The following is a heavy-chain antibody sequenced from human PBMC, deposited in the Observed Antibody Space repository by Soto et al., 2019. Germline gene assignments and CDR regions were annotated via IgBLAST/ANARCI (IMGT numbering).Heavy chain of an antibody. CDR3: ARVLRGGDSWVLLSGAFDI. CDR2: ISSSSSYI. D-gene: IGHD2-21*01. CDR1: GFTFSSYS. Sequence: GGSLRLSCAASGFTFSSYSMNWVRQAPGKGLEWVSSISSSSSYIYYADSVKGRFTISRDNAKNSLYLQMNSLRAEDTAVYYCARVLRGGDSWVLLSGAFDIWGQGTMVTVSS. J-gene: IGHJ3*02. V-gene: IGHV3-21*01.